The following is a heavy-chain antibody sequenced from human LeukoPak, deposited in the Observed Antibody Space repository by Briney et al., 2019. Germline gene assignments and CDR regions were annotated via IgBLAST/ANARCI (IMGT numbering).Heavy chain of an antibody. Sequence: PGGSLRLSCAASGFAFSSHAMCWVRQAPGKGLEWVSSIDISGGSTYYADSAEGRFTISRDNSKNTLYSQMNGLRVEDTALYYCANEVRPNDYWGQGTLVTVSS. CDR2: IDISGGST. CDR1: GFAFSSHA. CDR3: ANEVRPNDY. J-gene: IGHJ4*02. V-gene: IGHV3-23*01. D-gene: IGHD1-1*01.